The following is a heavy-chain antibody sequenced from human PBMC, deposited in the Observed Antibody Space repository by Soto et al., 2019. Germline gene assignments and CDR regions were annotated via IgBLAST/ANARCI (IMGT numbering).Heavy chain of an antibody. CDR3: ARGAPRGEDIVVVVATDLDY. J-gene: IGHJ4*02. Sequence: QVQLVQSGAEVKKPGASVKVSCKASGYTFTGYYMHWVRQAPGQGLEWMGWINPNSGGTNYAQKFQGWVTMTRDTSTSTAYRERSRLSADDTAVYYGARGAPRGEDIVVVVATDLDYWGQGTLVTVSS. V-gene: IGHV1-2*04. D-gene: IGHD2-15*01. CDR2: INPNSGGT. CDR1: GYTFTGYY.